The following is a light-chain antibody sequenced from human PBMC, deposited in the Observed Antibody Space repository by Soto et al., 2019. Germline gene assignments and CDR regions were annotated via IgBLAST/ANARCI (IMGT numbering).Light chain of an antibody. CDR2: EVT. J-gene: IGLJ2*01. Sequence: QSALTQPPSASGSPGQSVTISCTGTSSDVGGYNYVSWYQQHPGKAPKLMIYEVTKRPSGVPDRFSGSKSDNTASLTVSGLQAEDEADYYCSSYAGSNFVVFGGGTSSPS. CDR3: SSYAGSNFVV. CDR1: SSDVGGYNY. V-gene: IGLV2-8*01.